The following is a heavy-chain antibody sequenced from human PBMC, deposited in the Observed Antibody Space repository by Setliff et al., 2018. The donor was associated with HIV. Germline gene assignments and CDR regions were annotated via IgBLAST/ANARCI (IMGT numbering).Heavy chain of an antibody. D-gene: IGHD1-26*01. CDR1: GFIFSSYT. Sequence: LSCAASGFIFSSYTMNWVRQAPGKGLEWVSSISRSGSYIFYADSVKGRFAISRDNAKNSLYLQMNSLRADDTAVYYCARDLHSGSWGDAFDIWGQGTKVT. V-gene: IGHV3-21*01. CDR3: ARDLHSGSWGDAFDI. J-gene: IGHJ3*02. CDR2: ISRSGSYI.